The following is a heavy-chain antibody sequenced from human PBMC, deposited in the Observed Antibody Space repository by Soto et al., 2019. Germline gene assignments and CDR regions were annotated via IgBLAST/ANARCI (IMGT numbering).Heavy chain of an antibody. J-gene: IGHJ4*02. D-gene: IGHD3-10*01. Sequence: QVQLVQSGAEVKQPGSSVKVSCKASGGIFSTYAISWLRQAPGQGLEWMGGIIPLFGTPNYAQRFQGRVTITADESTSTAYMELSRLRSEDTAVYYCARDRDDYGSGNYYNRIDFWGKGTLVTVS. CDR3: ARDRDDYGSGNYYNRIDF. CDR1: GGIFSTYA. V-gene: IGHV1-69*01. CDR2: IIPLFGTP.